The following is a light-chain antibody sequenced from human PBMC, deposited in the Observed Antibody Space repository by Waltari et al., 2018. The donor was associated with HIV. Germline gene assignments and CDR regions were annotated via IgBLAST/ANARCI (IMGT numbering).Light chain of an antibody. V-gene: IGLV2-8*01. CDR2: EVT. J-gene: IGLJ2*01. CDR3: SSFAGTHKL. Sequence: QSALTQSPSASGSPGQSVNISCTGANGDISDYNYVSWYQQHSDRPPKLIIFEVTTRPSGVPDRFSGSKSGNTASLFVSGLQPEDEATYFCSSFAGTHKLFGGGTKLTVL. CDR1: NGDISDYNY.